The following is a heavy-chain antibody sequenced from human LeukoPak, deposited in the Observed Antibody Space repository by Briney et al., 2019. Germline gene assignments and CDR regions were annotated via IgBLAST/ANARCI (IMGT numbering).Heavy chain of an antibody. D-gene: IGHD1-26*01. Sequence: GASVKVSCKASGYTFSDYDVNWVRQAPGQGLEWMGWMNPTSGDTGYAQKLQGRVTMTTDTSTSTAYMELRSLRSDDTAVYYCARDESGSSLYYFDYWGQGTLVTVSS. CDR2: MNPTSGDT. V-gene: IGHV1-8*01. CDR1: GYTFSDYD. CDR3: ARDESGSSLYYFDY. J-gene: IGHJ4*02.